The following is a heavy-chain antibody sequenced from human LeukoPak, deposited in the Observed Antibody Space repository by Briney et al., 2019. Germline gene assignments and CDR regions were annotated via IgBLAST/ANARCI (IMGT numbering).Heavy chain of an antibody. D-gene: IGHD2-15*01. V-gene: IGHV3-23*01. CDR1: GFTFSSYA. CDR3: AKETYVVVVAATPYGMDV. J-gene: IGHJ6*02. Sequence: PGGSLRLSCAASGFTFSSYAMSWVRQAPGKGLEWVSAISGSGGSTYYADSVKGRFTISRDNSKNTLYLQMNSLRAEDTAVYYCAKETYVVVVAATPYGMDVWGQGTTVTVSS. CDR2: ISGSGGST.